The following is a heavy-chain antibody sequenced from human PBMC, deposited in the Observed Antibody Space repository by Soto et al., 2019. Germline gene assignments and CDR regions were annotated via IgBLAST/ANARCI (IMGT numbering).Heavy chain of an antibody. CDR1: GGSISSYY. Sequence: SETLSLTCTVSGGSISSYYWSWIRQPPGKGLEWIGYIYYSGSTNYNPSLKSRVTISVDTSKNQFSLKLSSVTAADTAVYYCASAPALIAAADRIGYFDYWGQGTLVTVSS. CDR3: ASAPALIAAADRIGYFDY. D-gene: IGHD6-13*01. J-gene: IGHJ4*02. V-gene: IGHV4-59*01. CDR2: IYYSGST.